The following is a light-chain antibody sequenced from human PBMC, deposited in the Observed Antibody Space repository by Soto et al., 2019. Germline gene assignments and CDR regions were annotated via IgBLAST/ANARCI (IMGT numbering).Light chain of an antibody. CDR2: EVS. Sequence: QSALTQPASVSGSPGQTITISCTGTSSDVGGYNYLSWYQQHPGKAPKVMIYEVSNRPSGVSKRFSGSKSGNSASLTISGLQAEDEADDFCSSYTTSGTPVFGGGTKLTVL. V-gene: IGLV2-14*01. CDR1: SSDVGGYNY. CDR3: SSYTTSGTPV. J-gene: IGLJ3*02.